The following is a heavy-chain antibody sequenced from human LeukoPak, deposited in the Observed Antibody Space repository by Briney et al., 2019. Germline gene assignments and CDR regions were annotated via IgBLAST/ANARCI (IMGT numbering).Heavy chain of an antibody. CDR2: IRYDGSNK. J-gene: IGHJ5*02. D-gene: IGHD1-14*01. V-gene: IGHV3-30*02. CDR1: GFTFSSYG. Sequence: GGSLRLSCAASGFTFSSYGMHWLRQAPGKGLEGVAFIRYDGSNKYYADSVKGRFTISRDNSKNTLYLHMNSLRAEDTAVYYCAKDTTPPKAGFDPWGQGTLVTVSS. CDR3: AKDTTPPKAGFDP.